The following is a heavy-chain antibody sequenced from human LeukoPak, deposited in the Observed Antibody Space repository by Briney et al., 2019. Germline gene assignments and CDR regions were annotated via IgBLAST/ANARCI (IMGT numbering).Heavy chain of an antibody. D-gene: IGHD2-8*01. CDR3: GKDRKVVRVVDV. CDR2: ICGGGGNT. Sequence: GGSLRLLCAASGFTFSIYAMRWARQAPGEGLGCVSAICGGGGNTYYADSVKGRFTISRDKSKNTLYLQMNSLRAEDTAVYYCGKDRKVVRVVDVWGQGTTVTVSS. V-gene: IGHV3-23*01. CDR1: GFTFSIYA. J-gene: IGHJ6*02.